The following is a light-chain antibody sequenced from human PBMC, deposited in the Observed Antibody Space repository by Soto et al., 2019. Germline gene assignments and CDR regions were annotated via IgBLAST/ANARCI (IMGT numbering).Light chain of an antibody. Sequence: QSALTQPRSVSGSPGQSVTMSCAGTSADVGGYNYVSWYQHHPGKAPKLLIFDVNERPSGVPDRFSGSKSGNTASLTISGLQSEDEADYFCCSYAGNDIVVFGGGTKVTVL. CDR1: SADVGGYNY. CDR2: DVN. J-gene: IGLJ2*01. V-gene: IGLV2-11*01. CDR3: CSYAGNDIVV.